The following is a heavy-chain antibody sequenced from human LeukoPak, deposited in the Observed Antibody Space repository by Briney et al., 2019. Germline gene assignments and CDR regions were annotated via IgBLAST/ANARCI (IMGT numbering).Heavy chain of an antibody. J-gene: IGHJ4*02. Sequence: GGSLRLSCAASGFTFSSYGMHWVRQAPGKGLEWVAVISYDGINKYYADSVKGRFTISRDNSKNTLYLQMNSLRAEDTAVYYCAKEHDYGDFFDYWGQGTLVTVSS. CDR2: ISYDGINK. D-gene: IGHD4-17*01. CDR1: GFTFSSYG. CDR3: AKEHDYGDFFDY. V-gene: IGHV3-30*18.